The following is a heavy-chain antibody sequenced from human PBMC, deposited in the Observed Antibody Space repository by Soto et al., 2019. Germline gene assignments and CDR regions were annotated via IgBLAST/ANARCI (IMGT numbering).Heavy chain of an antibody. CDR2: ISAYNGNT. CDR1: GYTFTSYG. Sequence: ASVKVSCKASGYTFTSYGISWVRQAPGQGLEWMGWISAYNGNTNYAQKLQGRVTMTTDTSTSTAYMELSSLRSEDTAVYYCARERGGSQTVSYYYYGMDVWGQGTTVTVSS. J-gene: IGHJ6*02. CDR3: ARERGGSQTVSYYYYGMDV. D-gene: IGHD1-26*01. V-gene: IGHV1-18*01.